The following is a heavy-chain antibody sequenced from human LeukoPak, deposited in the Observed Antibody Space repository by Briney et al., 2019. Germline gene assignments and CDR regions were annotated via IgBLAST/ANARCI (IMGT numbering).Heavy chain of an antibody. Sequence: SETLSLTCAVSGGSIGSNYWWGWVRQPPGKGLEWIGEIYHSGSTNYNPSLKSRLTISVDKSKNQFSLKLSSVTAADTAVYYCAREGEWGFDYWGQGTLVTVSS. V-gene: IGHV4-4*02. CDR1: GGSIGSNYW. CDR3: AREGEWGFDY. CDR2: IYHSGST. D-gene: IGHD3-16*01. J-gene: IGHJ4*02.